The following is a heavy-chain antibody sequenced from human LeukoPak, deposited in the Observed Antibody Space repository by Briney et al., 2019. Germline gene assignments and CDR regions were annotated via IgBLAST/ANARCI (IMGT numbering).Heavy chain of an antibody. D-gene: IGHD6-19*01. CDR2: ISAYNAYT. CDR1: GYTFTSYG. J-gene: IGHJ5*02. CDR3: ARPTVAGRRDWFDP. Sequence: ASVKVFCKASGYTFTSYGISWVRQAPGQGLEWVGWISAYNAYTNYTQKLQGRVTMTTDTSTSTAYMELRSLRSDDTAVYYCARPTVAGRRDWFDPWGQGTLVTVSS. V-gene: IGHV1-18*01.